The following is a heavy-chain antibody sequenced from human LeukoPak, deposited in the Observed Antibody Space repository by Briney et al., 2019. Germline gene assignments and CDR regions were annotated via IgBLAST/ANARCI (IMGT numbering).Heavy chain of an antibody. D-gene: IGHD7-27*01. Sequence: VASVKVSCKASGGTFSSYAISWVRQAPGQGLEWMGGIIPIFGTANYAQKFQGRVTITADKSTSTAYMELSSLRPEDTAVYYCATGINAAYFQHWGQGTLVTVSS. CDR1: GGTFSSYA. V-gene: IGHV1-69*06. CDR3: ATGINAAYFQH. J-gene: IGHJ1*01. CDR2: IIPIFGTA.